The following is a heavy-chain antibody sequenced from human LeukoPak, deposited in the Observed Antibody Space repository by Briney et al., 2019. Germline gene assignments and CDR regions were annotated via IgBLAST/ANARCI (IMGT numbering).Heavy chain of an antibody. J-gene: IGHJ4*02. CDR1: GFTFSLYW. D-gene: IGHD6-6*01. CDR3: ARGQWGSSH. Sequence: GSLRLSCAASGFTFSLYWMNWVRRAPGKGLEWIGEINHSGSTNYNPSLKSRVTISVDTSKNQFSLKLSSVTAADTAVYYCARGQWGSSHWGQGTLVTVSS. V-gene: IGHV4-34*01. CDR2: INHSGST.